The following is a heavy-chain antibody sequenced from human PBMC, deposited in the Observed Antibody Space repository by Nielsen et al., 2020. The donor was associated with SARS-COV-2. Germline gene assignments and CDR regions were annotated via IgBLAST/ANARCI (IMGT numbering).Heavy chain of an antibody. Sequence: ASVKVSCKASGYTFTSYGISWVRQAPGQGLEWMGRINPNSGGTNYAQKFQGRVTMTWDTSISTAYMELSRLRSDDTAIYYCARVSAEDFDLWGRGTLVTVSS. CDR1: GYTFTSYG. CDR3: ARVSAEDFDL. J-gene: IGHJ2*01. V-gene: IGHV1-2*06. CDR2: INPNSGGT.